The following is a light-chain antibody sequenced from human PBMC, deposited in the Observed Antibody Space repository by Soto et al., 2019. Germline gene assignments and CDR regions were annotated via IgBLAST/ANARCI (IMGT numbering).Light chain of an antibody. Sequence: QSALTQSPSASASLGASVKLTCTLSSGHSSYAIAWHQQQPEKSPRYLMKLNSDGSHSKGDGIPDCFSGSSSGAERYLTISSLQSEDEADYYCQTWGTGIQVFGTGTKLTVL. V-gene: IGLV4-69*01. CDR2: LNSDGSH. CDR1: SGHSSYA. J-gene: IGLJ1*01. CDR3: QTWGTGIQV.